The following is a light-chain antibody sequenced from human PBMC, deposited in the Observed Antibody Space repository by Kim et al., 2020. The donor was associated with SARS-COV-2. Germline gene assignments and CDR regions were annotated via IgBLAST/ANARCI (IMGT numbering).Light chain of an antibody. CDR2: AAS. CDR1: QGINSY. CDR3: LQHNSYPWA. Sequence: DIQMTQSPSAMSASVGDTVTITCRASQGINSYLVWFQQKPGKVPERLIYAASSLISGVPPRFSGSGSGTEFTLTISSLQPEDFATYYCLQHNSYPWAFGQGTKVDIK. J-gene: IGKJ1*01. V-gene: IGKV1-17*03.